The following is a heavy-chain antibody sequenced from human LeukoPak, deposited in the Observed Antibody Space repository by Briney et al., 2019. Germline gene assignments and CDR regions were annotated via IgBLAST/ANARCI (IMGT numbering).Heavy chain of an antibody. CDR3: AKRDSARSGTGKYYFDY. D-gene: IGHD6-13*01. V-gene: IGHV3-30*02. CDR2: IQYNGNNK. J-gene: IGHJ4*02. CDR1: GLTFSGFG. Sequence: PGGSLRLSCAASGLTFSGFGMHWVRQAPGKGLEWVAFIQYNGNNKYYANSVKGRFTLSRDNSENTLYLQMNSLRAEDTAIYYCAKRDSARSGTGKYYFDYWGQGTLVTVSP.